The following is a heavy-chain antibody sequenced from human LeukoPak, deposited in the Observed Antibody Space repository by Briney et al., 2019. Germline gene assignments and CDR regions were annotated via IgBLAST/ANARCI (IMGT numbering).Heavy chain of an antibody. CDR1: GFTFSSYA. D-gene: IGHD2-15*01. J-gene: IGHJ4*02. CDR3: AKGGGDIAVVLAATLVD. CDR2: ISGRGGGT. Sequence: PGGSLELYCAASGFTFSSYAMSWVRQAPGKGLEWVSGISGRGGGTYYADSVKGRFIISRDNSKNRLYLQMNSLRAEDTAVYYCAKGGGDIAVVLAATLVDWGQGTLVTVSS. V-gene: IGHV3-23*01.